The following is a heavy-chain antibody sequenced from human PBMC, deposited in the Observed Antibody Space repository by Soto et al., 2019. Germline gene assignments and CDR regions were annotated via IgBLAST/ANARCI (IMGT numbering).Heavy chain of an antibody. V-gene: IGHV3-74*01. J-gene: IGHJ6*02. CDR2: IKFDGGIT. Sequence: EVQLVESGGGLVQPGGSLRLSCVASGFTFSDYWMHWVRQAPGKGLVWVSRIKFDGGITSHADSVKGRFTISRDNARNTVHLQMHSLRAEDTGVYFCARGVRNYYGVDVWGQGTTVTVSS. D-gene: IGHD2-2*01. CDR3: ARGVRNYYGVDV. CDR1: GFTFSDYW.